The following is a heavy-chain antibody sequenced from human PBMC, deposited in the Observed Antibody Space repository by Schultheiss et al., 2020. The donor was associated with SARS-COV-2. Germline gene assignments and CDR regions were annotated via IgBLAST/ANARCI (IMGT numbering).Heavy chain of an antibody. Sequence: SQTLSLTCAVYGGSFSGYYWSWIRQPPGKGLEWIGEINHSGSTNYNPSLKSRVTMSVETSKNQFSLRLRSVTAADTAVYYCARDGGSGTYYPEYYGMDVWGQGSTVTVSS. CDR1: GGSFSGYY. CDR2: INHSGST. V-gene: IGHV4-34*01. D-gene: IGHD3-10*01. J-gene: IGHJ6*02. CDR3: ARDGGSGTYYPEYYGMDV.